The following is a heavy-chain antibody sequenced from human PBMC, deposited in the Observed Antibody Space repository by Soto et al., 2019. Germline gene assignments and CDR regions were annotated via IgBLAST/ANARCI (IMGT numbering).Heavy chain of an antibody. J-gene: IGHJ6*03. CDR2: ISYDGSNK. CDR1: GFTFSSYG. Sequence: GGSLRLSCAASGFTFSSYGMHWVRQAPGKGLEWVAVISYDGSNKYYADSVKGRFTISRDNSKNTLYPQMNSLRAEDTAVYYCAKDRGLSGRRKYYYYYMDVWGKGTTVTVSS. V-gene: IGHV3-30*18. D-gene: IGHD6-19*01. CDR3: AKDRGLSGRRKYYYYYMDV.